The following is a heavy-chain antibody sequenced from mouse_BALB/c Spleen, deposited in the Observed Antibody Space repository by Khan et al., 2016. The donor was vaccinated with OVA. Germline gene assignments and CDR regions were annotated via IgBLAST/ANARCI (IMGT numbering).Heavy chain of an antibody. CDR3: ARGGYGTLAY. CDR1: GYAFTDYL. V-gene: IGHV1-54*01. Sequence: QVQLQQSGAELVRPGTSVKVSCKASGYAFTDYLIEWVKQRPGQGLEWIGVINHGSGNTNYNEKFKGKATLTADKSYSTAYMQLSSLTSDDSAVYFCARGGYGTLAYWGQGTPVTVSA. D-gene: IGHD2-1*01. J-gene: IGHJ3*01. CDR2: INHGSGNT.